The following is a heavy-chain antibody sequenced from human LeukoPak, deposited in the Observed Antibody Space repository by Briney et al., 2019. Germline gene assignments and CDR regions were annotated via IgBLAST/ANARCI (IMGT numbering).Heavy chain of an antibody. CDR2: ISSSSSYI. D-gene: IGHD2-15*01. J-gene: IGHJ4*02. V-gene: IGHV3-21*01. Sequence: PGGSLRLSCAASGFTFSSYSMNWVRQAPGKGLEWVSSISSSSSYIYYADSVKGRFTISRDNAKNSLYLQMNSLRAEDTAVYYCARVNCSGGSCLLDYWGQGTLVTVSS. CDR1: GFTFSSYS. CDR3: ARVNCSGGSCLLDY.